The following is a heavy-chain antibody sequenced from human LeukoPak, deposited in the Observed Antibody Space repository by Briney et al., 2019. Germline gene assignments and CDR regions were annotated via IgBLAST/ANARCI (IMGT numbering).Heavy chain of an antibody. D-gene: IGHD2-15*01. Sequence: SQTLSLTCAVSGGSISSGGYSWSWIRQPPGKGLEWIGYIYHSGSTYYNPSLKSRVTISVDRSKNQFSLKLSSVTAADTAVYYCASPYCSGGSCYYYGMDVWGQGTTVTVSS. CDR2: IYHSGST. J-gene: IGHJ6*02. CDR3: ASPYCSGGSCYYYGMDV. V-gene: IGHV4-30-2*01. CDR1: GGSISSGGYS.